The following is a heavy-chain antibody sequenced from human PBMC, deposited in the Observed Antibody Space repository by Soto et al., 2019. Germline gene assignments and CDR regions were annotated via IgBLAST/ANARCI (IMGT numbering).Heavy chain of an antibody. V-gene: IGHV1-18*04. CDR3: ARDSSSGTFDN. CDR2: ISTENGNT. J-gene: IGHJ4*02. CDR1: GYTFINNA. D-gene: IGHD3-22*01. Sequence: ASVKVSCKASGYTFINNAITWVRQAPGQGLEWMGWISTENGNTNYAQNLQDRVILTRDRSTNTAYMELRSLRPEDTATYYCARDSSSGTFDNWGQGALVTVSS.